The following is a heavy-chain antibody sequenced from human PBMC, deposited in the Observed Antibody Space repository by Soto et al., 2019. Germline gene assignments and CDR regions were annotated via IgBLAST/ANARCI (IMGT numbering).Heavy chain of an antibody. J-gene: IGHJ6*02. V-gene: IGHV3-30*18. Sequence: QVQLVESGGGVVQPGRSLRLSCAASGFTFSSYGMHWVRQAPGKGLEWVALISYDGSNKYYADSVKGRFSISRDNSNNTLYLQMNSLRAGDTAVYYCANDRLPGGFLTTATTNGMDVCGQGTTVTVSS. CDR1: GFTFSSYG. D-gene: IGHD1-26*01. CDR2: ISYDGSNK. CDR3: ANDRLPGGFLTTATTNGMDV.